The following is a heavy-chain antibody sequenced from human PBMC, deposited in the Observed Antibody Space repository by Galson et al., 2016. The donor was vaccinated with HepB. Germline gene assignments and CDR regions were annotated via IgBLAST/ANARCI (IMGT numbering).Heavy chain of an antibody. J-gene: IGHJ4*02. CDR1: GFTFSSYG. Sequence: SLRLSCAASGFTFSSYGMHWVRQAPGKGLEWVAAIRYDGSNKYYAQTLKGRFTIFRDKSKNTLYLQLNSLRAEDTAVYYCARDGGGSSGYYLDYWGQGTLVTVSS. CDR2: IRYDGSNK. D-gene: IGHD3-22*01. V-gene: IGHV3-33*01. CDR3: ARDGGGSSGYYLDY.